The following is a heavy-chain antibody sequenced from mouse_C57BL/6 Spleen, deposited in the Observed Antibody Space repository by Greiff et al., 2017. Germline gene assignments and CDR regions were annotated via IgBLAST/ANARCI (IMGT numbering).Heavy chain of an antibody. CDR3: ALDYGNYEGYFDV. Sequence: QVQLQQSGAELARPGASVKLSCKASGYTFTSYGIRWVKQRTGQGLEWIGEIYPRSGNTYYNEKFKGKATLAADKSSSTAYMELRSLTAEDSAVYFCALDYGNYEGYFDVWGTGTSVTVSS. CDR1: GYTFTSYG. J-gene: IGHJ1*03. V-gene: IGHV1-81*01. CDR2: IYPRSGNT. D-gene: IGHD2-1*01.